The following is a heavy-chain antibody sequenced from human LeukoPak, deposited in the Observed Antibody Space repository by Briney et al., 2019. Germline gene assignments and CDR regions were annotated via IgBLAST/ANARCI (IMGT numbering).Heavy chain of an antibody. CDR2: ISSSSSTI. CDR3: ARDLTGYSTGWYVLYYFDY. V-gene: IGHV3-48*04. CDR1: EFTFSTYS. Sequence: GGSLRLSCAASEFTFSTYSMNWVRQAPGKGLEWISFISSSSSTIYYADSVKRRFTVSRDNAKNSLYLQMNSLGAEDTAVYYCARDLTGYSTGWYVLYYFDYWGQGTLVTVFS. J-gene: IGHJ4*02. D-gene: IGHD6-19*01.